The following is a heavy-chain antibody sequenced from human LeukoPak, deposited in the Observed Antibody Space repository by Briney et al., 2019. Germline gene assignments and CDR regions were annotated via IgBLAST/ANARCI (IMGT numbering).Heavy chain of an antibody. V-gene: IGHV4-38-2*02. D-gene: IGHD3-3*01. CDR1: GYSISSGYY. Sequence: PSETLSLTCTVSGYSISSGYYWGWIRQPPGKGLEWIGSIYHSGSTYYNPSLKSRVTISVDTSKNQFSLKLSSVTAADTAVYYCATRLSYDFWSGYYLHDYYYYMDVWGKGTTVTVSS. CDR3: ATRLSYDFWSGYYLHDYYYYMDV. J-gene: IGHJ6*03. CDR2: IYHSGST.